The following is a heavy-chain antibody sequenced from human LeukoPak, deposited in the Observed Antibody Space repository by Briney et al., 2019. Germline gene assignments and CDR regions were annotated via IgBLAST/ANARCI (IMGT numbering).Heavy chain of an antibody. V-gene: IGHV3-23*01. J-gene: IGHJ4*02. CDR1: GFTFSSYA. Sequence: PGGSLRLSCAASGFTFSSYAMSWVRQAPGKGLEWVSAISGSGGSTYYADSVKGRFTISRDNSKNTLYLQMNSLRAEDTAVYYCARDGHMGDFWSGYYPYYFDYWGQGTLVTVSS. D-gene: IGHD3-3*01. CDR2: ISGSGGST. CDR3: ARDGHMGDFWSGYYPYYFDY.